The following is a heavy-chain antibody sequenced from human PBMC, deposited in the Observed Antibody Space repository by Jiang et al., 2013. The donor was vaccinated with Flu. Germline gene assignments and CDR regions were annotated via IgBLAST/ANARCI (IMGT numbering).Heavy chain of an antibody. V-gene: IGHV4-59*01. CDR3: ARTGRDGYNLRYNWFDP. Sequence: LEWIGXTFYSGGYQLXPSLKSRLTISVDTSKNQFSLKLSSVTAADTAVYYCARTGRDGYNLRYNWFDPWGQGTLVTVSS. D-gene: IGHD5-24*01. CDR2: TFYSGGY. J-gene: IGHJ5*02.